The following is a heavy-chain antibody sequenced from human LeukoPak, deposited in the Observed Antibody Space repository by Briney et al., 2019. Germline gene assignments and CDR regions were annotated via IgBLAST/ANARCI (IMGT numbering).Heavy chain of an antibody. Sequence: GGSLRLSCAASGFTFSSYAMHWVRQAPGKGLEWVAVISYDGSNKYYADSVKGRFTISRDNSKNTVYLQMNSLRAEDTAVYYCARARAYEFDYWGQGTLVTVSS. V-gene: IGHV3-30-3*01. CDR2: ISYDGSNK. CDR3: ARARAYEFDY. CDR1: GFTFSSYA. J-gene: IGHJ4*02. D-gene: IGHD5-12*01.